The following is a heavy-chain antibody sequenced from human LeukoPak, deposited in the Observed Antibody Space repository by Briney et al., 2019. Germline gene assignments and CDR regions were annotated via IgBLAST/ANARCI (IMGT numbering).Heavy chain of an antibody. CDR2: ISSSSSYI. J-gene: IGHJ3*02. Sequence: GGSLRLSCAAPGFTFSSYSMNRVRQAPGKGLEWVSSISSSSSYIYYADSVKGRFTISRDNAKNSLYLQMNSLRAEDTAVYYCARKIYCSGGSCYSLEAFDIWGQGTMVTVSS. CDR3: ARKIYCSGGSCYSLEAFDI. D-gene: IGHD2-15*01. V-gene: IGHV3-21*01. CDR1: GFTFSSYS.